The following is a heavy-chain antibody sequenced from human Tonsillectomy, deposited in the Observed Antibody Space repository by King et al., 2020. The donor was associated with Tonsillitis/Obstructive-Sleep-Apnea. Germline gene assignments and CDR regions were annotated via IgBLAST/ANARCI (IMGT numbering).Heavy chain of an antibody. CDR2: ISYDGTNK. Sequence: VQLVESGGGVVQPGRSLRHSCAASGFTFSSFPMHWVRQAPGKGLEWVAVISYDGTNKYYADSVKGRFTISRDNSKNTLYLQMNSLRPEDTAVYYCARDKGCSGGTCAPSYFDYWGQGTLVTVSS. D-gene: IGHD2-15*01. CDR1: GFTFSSFP. V-gene: IGHV3-30*04. J-gene: IGHJ4*02. CDR3: ARDKGCSGGTCAPSYFDY.